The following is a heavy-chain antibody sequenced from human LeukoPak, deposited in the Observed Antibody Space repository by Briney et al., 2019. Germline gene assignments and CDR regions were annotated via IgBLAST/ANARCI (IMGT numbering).Heavy chain of an antibody. J-gene: IGHJ4*02. D-gene: IGHD1-26*01. CDR3: ARDPVGGSTIFDY. Sequence: SQTLSLTCAISGDSVSSNSDAWNWIRQSPSRGLEWLGRTYYRSKWYYDYAVAVRSRISINPDTSKNQFSLQLSSVTPEDTAVYYCARDPVGGSTIFDYWGQGTLVTVSS. V-gene: IGHV6-1*01. CDR2: TYYRSKWYY. CDR1: GDSVSSNSDA.